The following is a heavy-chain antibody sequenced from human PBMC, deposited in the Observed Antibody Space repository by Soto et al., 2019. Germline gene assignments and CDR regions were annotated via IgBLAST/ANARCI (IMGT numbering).Heavy chain of an antibody. CDR1: GFAVNSDY. J-gene: IGHJ4*02. CDR2: LYGGGTT. Sequence: EVQLVASGGGLIQPGGSLRLSCAASGFAVNSDYMSWVLQAPGKGLEWVSVLYGGGTTHYSDCVKSRFPIPRDNSKNTVFRQMNSLRAEDKAVYYCVRTSSYWGQGTRVIVSS. D-gene: IGHD2-2*01. CDR3: VRTSSY. V-gene: IGHV3-53*01.